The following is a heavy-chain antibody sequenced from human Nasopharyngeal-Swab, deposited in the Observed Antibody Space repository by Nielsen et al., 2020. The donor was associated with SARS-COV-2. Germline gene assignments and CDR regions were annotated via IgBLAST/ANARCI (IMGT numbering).Heavy chain of an antibody. D-gene: IGHD5-12*01. CDR2: INTNTGNP. CDR3: ARVKPKLRGYDLIDS. V-gene: IGHV7-4-1*02. Sequence: WVRQAPGLGLEWMGWINTNTGNPTYAQGFTGRLVFSLDTSVGTAYLQISSLKAEDTAVYYCARVKPKLRGYDLIDSWGQGTMVTVSS. J-gene: IGHJ3*02.